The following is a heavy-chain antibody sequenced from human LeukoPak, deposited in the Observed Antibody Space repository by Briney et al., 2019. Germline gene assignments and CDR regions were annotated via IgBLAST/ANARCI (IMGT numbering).Heavy chain of an antibody. D-gene: IGHD6-19*01. Sequence: PGGSLRLSCAASGFTFRSYNMKWVRQAPGKGLEWVSFISSSSSTIYYADSVKGRFTISRDNAKNSLYLQLNSLRAEDTAVYYCARENSGAVAGTNLGYFDYWGQGTLVTVSS. CDR2: ISSSSSTI. CDR1: GFTFRSYN. V-gene: IGHV3-48*04. CDR3: ARENSGAVAGTNLGYFDY. J-gene: IGHJ4*02.